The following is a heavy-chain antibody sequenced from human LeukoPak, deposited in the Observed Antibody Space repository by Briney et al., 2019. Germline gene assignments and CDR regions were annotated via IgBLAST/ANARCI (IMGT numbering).Heavy chain of an antibody. CDR2: ISSSSSYI. D-gene: IGHD3-22*01. CDR3: ARGDRRNYDSSGYYSVY. J-gene: IGHJ4*02. CDR1: GFTFSSYS. Sequence: GGSLRISCAASGFTFSSYSMNWVRQAPGNGLEWVSSISSSSSYIYYADSVKGRFTISRDNAKNSLYLQMNSLRAEDTAVYYCARGDRRNYDSSGYYSVYWGQGTLVTVSS. V-gene: IGHV3-21*01.